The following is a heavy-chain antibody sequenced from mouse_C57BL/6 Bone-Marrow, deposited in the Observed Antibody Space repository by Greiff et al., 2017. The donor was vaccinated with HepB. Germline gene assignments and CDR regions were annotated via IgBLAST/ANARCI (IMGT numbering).Heavy chain of an antibody. CDR3: ARGYYYGSRGDYAMDY. V-gene: IGHV1-20*01. J-gene: IGHJ4*01. CDR1: GYSFTGYF. CDR2: INPYNGDT. Sequence: VQLKESGPELVKPGDSVKISCKASGYSFTGYFMNWVMQSHGKSLEWIGRINPYNGDTFYNQKFKGKATLTVDKSSSTAHMELRSLTSEDSAVYYCARGYYYGSRGDYAMDYWGQGTSVTVSS. D-gene: IGHD1-1*01.